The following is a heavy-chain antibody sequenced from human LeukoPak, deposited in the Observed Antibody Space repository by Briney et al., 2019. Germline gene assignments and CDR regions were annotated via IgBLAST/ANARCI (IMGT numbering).Heavy chain of an antibody. CDR3: ARSARHSSWFPF. Sequence: SETLSLTCTVSGGSISSGSYYWGWIRQPPGKGLEWIGSIYYSGSAYYNPSLKSRVTISVDTSKNQFSLKLSSVTAADTAVYYCARSARHSSWFPFWGQGTLVTVSS. D-gene: IGHD6-13*01. CDR2: IYYSGSA. J-gene: IGHJ4*02. V-gene: IGHV4-39*01. CDR1: GGSISSGSYY.